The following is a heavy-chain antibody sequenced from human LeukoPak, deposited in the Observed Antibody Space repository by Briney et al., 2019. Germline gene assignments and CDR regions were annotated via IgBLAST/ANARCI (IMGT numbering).Heavy chain of an antibody. Sequence: GGSLRLSCAASGFTFSSDWMHWVRQVPGKGLVWVPRINDDGSTTSYVDSVKGRFTISRDNAKNTLFLQMNSLRAEDTAVFYCARDQYDTWSRRGNFDSWGQGTLVIVSS. D-gene: IGHD3-3*01. J-gene: IGHJ4*02. V-gene: IGHV3-74*01. CDR3: ARDQYDTWSRRGNFDS. CDR1: GFTFSSDW. CDR2: INDDGSTT.